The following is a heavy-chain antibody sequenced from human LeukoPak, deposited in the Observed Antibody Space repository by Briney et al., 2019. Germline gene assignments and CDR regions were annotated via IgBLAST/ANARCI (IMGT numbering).Heavy chain of an antibody. CDR3: ARGVGGYYGSGSYSWFDP. CDR1: GGSISSGGYS. J-gene: IGHJ5*02. CDR2: IYHSGST. D-gene: IGHD3-10*01. Sequence: ASETLSLTCAVSGGSISSGGYSWSWIRQPPGKGLEWIGYIYHSGSTYYNPSLKSRVTISVDRSKNQFSLKLSSVTAADTAVYYCARGVGGYYGSGSYSWFDPWGQGTLVTVSS. V-gene: IGHV4-30-2*01.